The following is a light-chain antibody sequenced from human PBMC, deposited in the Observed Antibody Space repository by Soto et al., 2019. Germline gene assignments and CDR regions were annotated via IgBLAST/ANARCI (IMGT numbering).Light chain of an antibody. CDR1: SSDVGAYNL. CDR2: EVT. J-gene: IGLJ1*01. V-gene: IGLV2-23*02. Sequence: QSALTQPASVSGSPGQSITISCTGTSSDVGAYNLVSWYQVHPGKAPKLMIFEVTKRPSGVSNRFSGSKSGNTASLTISGLHTEDEADYFCCSYAGRPYVFGPGTKVTVL. CDR3: CSYAGRPYV.